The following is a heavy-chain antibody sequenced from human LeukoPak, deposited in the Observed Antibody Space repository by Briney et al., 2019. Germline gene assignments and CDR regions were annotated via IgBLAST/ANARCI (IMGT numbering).Heavy chain of an antibody. V-gene: IGHV3-48*02. CDR2: ISSSRTTI. Sequence: GGSLRLSCAASGFTFSSYSMNWIRQAPGKGLEWVSYISSSRTTIYYADSVKGRFTISRDNARNSLYLQMNSLRDDDTAVYYCARDLPSDYWGQGTLVTVSS. J-gene: IGHJ4*02. CDR3: ARDLPSDY. CDR1: GFTFSSYS.